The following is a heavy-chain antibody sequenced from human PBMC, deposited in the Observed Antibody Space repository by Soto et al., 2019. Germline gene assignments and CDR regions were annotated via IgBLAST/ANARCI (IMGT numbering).Heavy chain of an antibody. J-gene: IGHJ4*02. V-gene: IGHV6-1*01. CDR3: VRGQFSAFDC. CDR1: GDSVSRTSVA. Sequence: SQTLSLTCAISGDSVSRTSVAWNWIRQSPSRGLEWLGRTYYRSKWNSDYAVSVRGRITINPDTSKSQFSLQLNSVTHEDTAVYYCVRGQFSAFDCWGQGTLVTVSS. CDR2: TYYRSKWNS.